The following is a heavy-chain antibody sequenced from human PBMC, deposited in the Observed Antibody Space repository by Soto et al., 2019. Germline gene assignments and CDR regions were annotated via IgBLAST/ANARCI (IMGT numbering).Heavy chain of an antibody. J-gene: IGHJ6*02. V-gene: IGHV1-3*01. D-gene: IGHD2-2*01. CDR1: GYIFSNYA. CDR2: INAGNGDT. CDR3: ARATMYQPPTTSLYYGMDV. Sequence: ASVKVSCKASGYIFSNYAVHWVRQAPGQRLEWMGWINAGNGDTKYSQKFQRRVTITRDTSATTAYMEITSLRSDDTAVYHCARATMYQPPTTSLYYGMDVWGQGTTVTLSS.